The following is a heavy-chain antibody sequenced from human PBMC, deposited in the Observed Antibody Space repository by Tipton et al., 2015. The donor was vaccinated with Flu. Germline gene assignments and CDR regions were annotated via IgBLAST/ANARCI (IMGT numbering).Heavy chain of an antibody. V-gene: IGHV3-7*01. J-gene: IGHJ4*02. Sequence: GSLRLSCAASGFAFTAYWMDWVRLAPGKGLEWVANINKDGSDKNYVDSVKGRFTISRDNAKNSLFLQMNSLRVEDTAIYFCTRALDYWGQGTLVTVSS. CDR1: GFAFTAYW. CDR2: INKDGSDK. CDR3: TRALDY.